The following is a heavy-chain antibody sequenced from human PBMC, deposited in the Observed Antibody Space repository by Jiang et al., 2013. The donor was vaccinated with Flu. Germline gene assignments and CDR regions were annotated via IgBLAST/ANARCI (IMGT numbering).Heavy chain of an antibody. Sequence: IRQPPGKGLEWIGYIYYSGSTNYNPSLKSRVTISVDTSKNQFSLKLSSVTAADTAVYYCALSYVSPGHGDYWGQGTLVTVSS. CDR3: ALSYVSPGHGDY. D-gene: IGHD3-16*01. V-gene: IGHV4-59*08. J-gene: IGHJ4*02. CDR2: IYYSGST.